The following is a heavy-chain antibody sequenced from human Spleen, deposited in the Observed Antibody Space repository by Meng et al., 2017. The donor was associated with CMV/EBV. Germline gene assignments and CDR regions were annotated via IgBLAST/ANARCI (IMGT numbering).Heavy chain of an antibody. Sequence: GGSLRLSCAASGFTFSSYWMSWVRQAPGKGLEWVGRTRNKPNSYTTEYAASVKGRFTISRDDSKKSLYLQMNSLKTEDTAVYYCARGPPVPRRNYFYYYGMDVWGQGTTVTVS. D-gene: IGHD6-19*01. CDR1: GFTFSSYW. J-gene: IGHJ6*02. CDR3: ARGPPVPRRNYFYYYGMDV. CDR2: TRNKPNSYTT. V-gene: IGHV3-72*01.